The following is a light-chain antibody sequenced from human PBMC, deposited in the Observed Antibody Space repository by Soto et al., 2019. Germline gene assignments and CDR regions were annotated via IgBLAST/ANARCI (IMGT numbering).Light chain of an antibody. Sequence: QSALTKPASVSGSPGQSITISCTGTSSDVGAYNHVSWYQHHPGKAPKLIILGVTNRPSGVSNRFSGSKSGNTASLTISGLQAEDEAAYYCASYASTTTLVFGGGTKVTVL. CDR1: SSDVGAYNH. CDR3: ASYASTTTLV. CDR2: GVT. J-gene: IGLJ2*01. V-gene: IGLV2-14*03.